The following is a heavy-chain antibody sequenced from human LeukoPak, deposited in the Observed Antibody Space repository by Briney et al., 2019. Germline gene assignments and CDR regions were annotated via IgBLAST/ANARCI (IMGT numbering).Heavy chain of an antibody. CDR2: INPNSGGT. CDR3: AREATNYDILTGYYRAYYMDV. Sequence: ASVKVSCKASGYTFTGYYMHWVRQAPGQGLEWMGWINPNSGGTNYAQKFQGRVTMTRDTSISTAYMELSRLRSDDTAVYYCAREATNYDILTGYYRAYYMDVWGKGTTVTVSS. V-gene: IGHV1-2*02. D-gene: IGHD3-9*01. CDR1: GYTFTGYY. J-gene: IGHJ6*03.